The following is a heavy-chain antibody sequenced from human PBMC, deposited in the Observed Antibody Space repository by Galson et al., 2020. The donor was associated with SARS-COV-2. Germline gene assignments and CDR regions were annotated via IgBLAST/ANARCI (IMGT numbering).Heavy chain of an antibody. CDR3: ARQVAAGYEGWCDP. V-gene: IGHV4-39*01. Sequence: SETLSLTCTVSGGSISSSSYYWGWIRQPPGKGLEWIGSIYYSGSTYYNPSLKSRVTISVDTSKNQFSLKLSSVTAADTAVYYCARQVAAGYEGWCDPLGQGTLVTVSS. CDR1: GGSISSSSYY. J-gene: IGHJ5*02. D-gene: IGHD2-15*01. CDR2: IYYSGST.